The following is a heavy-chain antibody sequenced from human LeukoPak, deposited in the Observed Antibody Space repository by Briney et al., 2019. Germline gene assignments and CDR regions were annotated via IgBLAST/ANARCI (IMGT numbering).Heavy chain of an antibody. D-gene: IGHD5-12*01. CDR3: ARSSGGYDWGLEYYFDY. V-gene: IGHV3-48*04. Sequence: GGSLRLSCAASGFTFSSYSMNWVRQAPGKGLEWVSYISSSSSTIYYADSVKGRFTISRDNAKNSLYLQMNSLRAEDTAVYYCARSSGGYDWGLEYYFDYWGQGTLVTVSS. CDR1: GFTFSSYS. CDR2: ISSSSSTI. J-gene: IGHJ4*02.